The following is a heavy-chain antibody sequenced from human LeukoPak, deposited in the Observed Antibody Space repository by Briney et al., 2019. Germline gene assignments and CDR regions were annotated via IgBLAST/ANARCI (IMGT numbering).Heavy chain of an antibody. V-gene: IGHV3-7*01. Sequence: GGSLRLSCAASVCIFANYFMSWVRQAPWKGLEWLVSIKHDGSEKYYVDSVRGRFTISRDNTMNSLYLQMSSLRAEDTAVYYCATDRGWRTSGYYLYYFEYWGQGTLVTFSS. J-gene: IGHJ4*02. D-gene: IGHD3-3*01. CDR3: ATDRGWRTSGYYLYYFEY. CDR1: VCIFANYF. CDR2: IKHDGSEK.